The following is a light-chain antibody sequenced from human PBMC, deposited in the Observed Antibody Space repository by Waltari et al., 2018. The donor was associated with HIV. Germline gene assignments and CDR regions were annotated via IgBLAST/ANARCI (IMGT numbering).Light chain of an antibody. J-gene: IGLJ1*01. CDR2: NGS. CDR3: HVWDRSSDHHV. Sequence: SYVLTPSPSVSVAPGQTASITCGGTNIGSKSVHWYQQKAGQAPVLVVYNGSDRPSGIPERFSGSRSGNTATLTISRVEAGDEADYYCHVWDRSSDHHVFGPGTKVTVL. CDR1: NIGSKS. V-gene: IGLV3-21*02.